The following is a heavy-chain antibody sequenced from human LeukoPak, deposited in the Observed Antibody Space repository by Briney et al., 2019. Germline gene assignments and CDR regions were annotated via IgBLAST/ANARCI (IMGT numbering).Heavy chain of an antibody. Sequence: SETLSLTCAVSGGSISSGGYSWSWIRQPPGKGLGWIGYIYHSGSTYYNPSLKSRVTISVDRSKNQFSLKLSSVTAADTAVYYCARGEHGSGLARWFDPWGQGTLVTVSS. J-gene: IGHJ5*02. CDR2: IYHSGST. CDR1: GGSISSGGYS. V-gene: IGHV4-30-2*01. CDR3: ARGEHGSGLARWFDP. D-gene: IGHD3-10*01.